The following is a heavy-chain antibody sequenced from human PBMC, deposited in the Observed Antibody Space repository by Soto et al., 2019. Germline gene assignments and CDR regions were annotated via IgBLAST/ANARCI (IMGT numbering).Heavy chain of an antibody. CDR2: TTAILGTR. D-gene: IGHD5-18*01. V-gene: IGHV1-69*01. CDR1: GDTLSHYG. Sequence: QVQLVQSGAEVKKTGSSVKVSCKASGDTLSHYGVSWVRQVPGKGLEWMGGTTAILGTRDYAQKFQGRMTITADESTTTSYRELNSLTSDDTAVYYGAAGDSSDTVDHWGQGTLVTVSS. CDR3: AAGDSSDTVDH. J-gene: IGHJ4*02.